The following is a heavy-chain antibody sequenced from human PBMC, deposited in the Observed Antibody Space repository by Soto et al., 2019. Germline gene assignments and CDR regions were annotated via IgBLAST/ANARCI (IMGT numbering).Heavy chain of an antibody. J-gene: IGHJ4*02. CDR1: GFTFSSYA. V-gene: IGHV3-23*01. D-gene: IGHD6-6*01. Sequence: GGSLSLSCAASGFTFSSYAMSWVRQAPGKGLEWVSVISGSDDSTYYADSVKGRFTISRDNSKNTLYLQMNSLRADDTAVYYCAKRSSSSTFDYWGQGTLVTVSX. CDR3: AKRSSSSTFDY. CDR2: ISGSDDST.